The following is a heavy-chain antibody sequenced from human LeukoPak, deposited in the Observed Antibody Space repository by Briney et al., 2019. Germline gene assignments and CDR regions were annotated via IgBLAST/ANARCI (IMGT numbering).Heavy chain of an antibody. D-gene: IGHD1-26*01. V-gene: IGHV3-21*01. CDR1: GFTFSSYS. Sequence: PGGSLSLSCAASGFTFSSYSMNWVRQAPGRGLEWVSSIRFTGSYIYYADSVKGRFTISRDDAKNLLSLQMISLRVEDTAVYYCAKGGKWDVTPFDYWGQGTLVTVSS. CDR3: AKGGKWDVTPFDY. CDR2: IRFTGSYI. J-gene: IGHJ4*02.